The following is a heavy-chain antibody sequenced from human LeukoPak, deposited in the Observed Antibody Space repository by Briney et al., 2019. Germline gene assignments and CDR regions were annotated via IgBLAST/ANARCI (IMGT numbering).Heavy chain of an antibody. V-gene: IGHV3-30*02. CDR3: ARPYDFWSGSLDY. CDR2: IRYDGSNK. Sequence: GGSLRLSCAASGFTFSSYGMHWVRQAPGKGLEGVAFIRYDGSNKYYADSVKGRFTISRDNSKNTLYLQMNSLRAEDTAVYYCARPYDFWSGSLDYWGQGTLVTVSS. D-gene: IGHD3-3*01. J-gene: IGHJ4*02. CDR1: GFTFSSYG.